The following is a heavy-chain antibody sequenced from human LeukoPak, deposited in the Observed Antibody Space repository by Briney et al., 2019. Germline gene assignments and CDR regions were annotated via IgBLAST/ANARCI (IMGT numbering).Heavy chain of an antibody. CDR1: GYTFSSYG. J-gene: IGHJ5*02. CDR3: ARDVGDIVSIPAAISVP. V-gene: IGHV1-18*01. CDR2: ISAYNGNT. Sequence: ASVKVSCKASGYTFSSYGISWVRQAPGQGLEWMGWISAYNGNTYYAQMVQGRVTMTTDTSTSTAYMEVRSLRSDDTAMYYCARDVGDIVSIPAAISVPWGQGTLVTVSS. D-gene: IGHD2-2*01.